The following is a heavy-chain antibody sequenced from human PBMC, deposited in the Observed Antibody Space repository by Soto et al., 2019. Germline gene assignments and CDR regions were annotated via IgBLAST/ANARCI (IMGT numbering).Heavy chain of an antibody. Sequence: EVQLEESGGGLVQPGRSLRLSCVASGFTFDNYAMHWVRQAPGKGLEWVSGISSNSGSLGYADSVKGRFTVSRDNAKNCLYLPVNSLRVEDTALYYCAKGVSTSWIRDGFDIWGQGTMVTASS. V-gene: IGHV3-9*01. J-gene: IGHJ3*02. CDR3: AKGVSTSWIRDGFDI. CDR2: ISSNSGSL. CDR1: GFTFDNYA. D-gene: IGHD2-2*01.